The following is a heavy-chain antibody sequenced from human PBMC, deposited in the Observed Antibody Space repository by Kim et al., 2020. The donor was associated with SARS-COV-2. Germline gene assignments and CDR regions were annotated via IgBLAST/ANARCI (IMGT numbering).Heavy chain of an antibody. CDR3: VRHSSGWNDNWFDP. D-gene: IGHD6-19*01. CDR2: MNPKSGNT. J-gene: IGHJ5*02. CDR1: GYTFTEYD. Sequence: ASVKVSCKASGYTFTEYDINWVRQAAGQGPEWMGWMNPKSGNTGYAQKFQGRVTMTREISIKTAYMELRSLRSDDTAVYFCVRHSSGWNDNWFDPWGQGTLVTVSS. V-gene: IGHV1-8*01.